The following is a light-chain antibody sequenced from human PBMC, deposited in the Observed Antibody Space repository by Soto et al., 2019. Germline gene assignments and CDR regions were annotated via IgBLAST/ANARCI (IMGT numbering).Light chain of an antibody. CDR3: QHHKSYPRT. V-gene: IGKV1-5*03. CDR2: KAS. CDR1: QSIDTW. J-gene: IGKJ1*01. Sequence: EIQMTQSPSTLSASVGDRVTITCRASQSIDTWLAWYQQKPGKAPKLVMYKASSLESGVPSRFSGSGSGTEFTLTISSLQPDDFATYYCQHHKSYPRTFGQGTKVDIK.